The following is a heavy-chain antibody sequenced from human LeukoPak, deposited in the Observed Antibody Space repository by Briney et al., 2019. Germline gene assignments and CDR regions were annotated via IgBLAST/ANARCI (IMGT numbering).Heavy chain of an antibody. D-gene: IGHD3-22*01. CDR2: ISYDGSNK. J-gene: IGHJ4*02. V-gene: IGHV3-30-3*01. CDR3: ARAGITMIVVVITLDY. Sequence: GRSLRLSCAASGFTFSSYAMHWVRRAPGKGLEWVAVISYDGSNKYYADSVKGRFTISRDNSKNTLYLQMNSLRAEDTAVYYCARAGITMIVVVITLDYWGQGTLVTVSS. CDR1: GFTFSSYA.